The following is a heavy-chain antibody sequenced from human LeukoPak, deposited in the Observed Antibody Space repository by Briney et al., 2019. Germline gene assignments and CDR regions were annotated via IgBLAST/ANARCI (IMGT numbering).Heavy chain of an antibody. D-gene: IGHD3-22*01. Sequence: GGSLRLSCADSGVTFSSSVMSWVRQAPGKRLEWVSTIGVSGSNTYYADSMKGRFTISRDNSKNTLYLQMNSRRAEDTAVYYCAKGGPWVNYHSSGYYSYFDYWGQGTLVTVSS. CDR1: GVTFSSSV. V-gene: IGHV3-23*01. CDR2: IGVSGSNT. CDR3: AKGGPWVNYHSSGYYSYFDY. J-gene: IGHJ4*02.